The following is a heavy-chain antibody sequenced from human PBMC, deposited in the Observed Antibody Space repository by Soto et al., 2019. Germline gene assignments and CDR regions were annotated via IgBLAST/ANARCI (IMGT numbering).Heavy chain of an antibody. CDR3: ASVPIWCGSSSCYTEGFDS. Sequence: EVQLLDSGGGWVQPGGALRLSCVASGFVFSDYAMSWVRQAPGKGLEWVSAISAGGSDTYYADSVKGRFTVSRVNSKNTRYLQMNTLGAEDTAIYYCASVPIWCGSSSCYTEGFDSWGQGTLVTVSS. CDR2: ISAGGSDT. V-gene: IGHV3-23*01. J-gene: IGHJ4*02. D-gene: IGHD2-2*01. CDR1: GFVFSDYA.